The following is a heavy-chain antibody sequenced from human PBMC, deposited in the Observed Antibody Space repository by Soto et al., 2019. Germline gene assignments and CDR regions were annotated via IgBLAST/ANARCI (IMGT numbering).Heavy chain of an antibody. CDR1: GDTFSRYP. Sequence: GFPVKGARKASGDTFSRYPISWCRLAPGQGLEWMGGIIPIFGTANYAQKFQGRVTITADESTSTVYMDMSSLRSEDTAVYYCASRDPDILTTYSYSMDVWGQGTTGTVSS. D-gene: IGHD3-9*01. V-gene: IGHV1-69*13. CDR2: IIPIFGTA. J-gene: IGHJ6*02. CDR3: ASRDPDILTTYSYSMDV.